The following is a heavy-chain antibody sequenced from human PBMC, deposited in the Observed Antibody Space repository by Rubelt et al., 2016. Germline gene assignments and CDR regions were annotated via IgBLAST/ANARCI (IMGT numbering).Heavy chain of an antibody. CDR2: INPNSGGT. V-gene: IGHV1-2*02. D-gene: IGHD3-3*01. CDR3: ARDKDFWSGPAYDAFDI. Sequence: QVQLVQSGAEVKKPGASVKVSCKASGYTFTGYYMHWVRQAPGQGLEWMGWINPNSGGTNYAQKLQGRVTMTTDTSTGTAYMGLRSLRSDDTAVYYCARDKDFWSGPAYDAFDIWGQGTMVTVSS. J-gene: IGHJ3*02. CDR1: GYTFTGYY.